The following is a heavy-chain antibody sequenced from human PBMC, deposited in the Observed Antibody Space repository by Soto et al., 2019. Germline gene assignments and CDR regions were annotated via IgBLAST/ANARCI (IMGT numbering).Heavy chain of an antibody. CDR2: ISAYNGNT. D-gene: IGHD5-12*01. CDR3: ARDVRGHYYFYGMDV. J-gene: IGHJ6*02. CDR1: GYTFTSYG. V-gene: IGHV1-18*01. Sequence: QVQLVQSGAEVKKPGASVKVSCKASGYTFTSYGISWVRQAPGQGLEWMGWISAYNGNTNYAQRLQGRVTMTTDTSTSTLYMEPTSLRSDDTAVYYSARDVRGHYYFYGMDVWGQGTTVTVSS.